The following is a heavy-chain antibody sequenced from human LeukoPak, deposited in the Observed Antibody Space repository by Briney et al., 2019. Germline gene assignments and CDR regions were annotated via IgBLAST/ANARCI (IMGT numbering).Heavy chain of an antibody. V-gene: IGHV1-69*13. CDR3: AXXXYDYGGKGLDY. Sequence: GASVKVSCKASGGTFSSYAISWVRQAPGQGLEWMGGIIPIFGTANYAQKFQGRVTITADESTSTAYMELSSLRSEDTAVYYCAXXXYDYGGKGLDYWGQGTLVTVSS. D-gene: IGHD4-23*01. CDR2: IIPIFGTA. J-gene: IGHJ4*02. CDR1: GGTFSSYA.